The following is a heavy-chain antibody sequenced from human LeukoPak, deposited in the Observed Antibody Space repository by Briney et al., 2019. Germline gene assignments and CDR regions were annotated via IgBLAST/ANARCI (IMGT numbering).Heavy chain of an antibody. Sequence: GGSLRLSCAASGFTFSSYSMNWVRQAPGKGLEWVSSISSSSSYIYYADSVKGRFTISRDNAKNSLYLQMNSLRAEDTAVYYCARVISGYYLVDYWGQGTLVTVSS. CDR3: ARVISGYYLVDY. D-gene: IGHD3-22*01. CDR2: ISSSSSYI. V-gene: IGHV3-21*01. CDR1: GFTFSSYS. J-gene: IGHJ4*02.